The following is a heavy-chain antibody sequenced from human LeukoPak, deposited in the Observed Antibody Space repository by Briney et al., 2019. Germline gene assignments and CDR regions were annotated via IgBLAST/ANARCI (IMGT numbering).Heavy chain of an antibody. J-gene: IGHJ5*02. CDR2: ISISTITI. Sequence: GGSLRLSCAASGFTFSTYNMNWVRQAPGKGLEWISRISISTITIYYADSVRGRFTISRDNAKNSLYLQMNSLRAEDTAVYSCARGADGVSSNSRGWFDPWGQGTLVTVSS. CDR1: GFTFSTYN. CDR3: ARGADGVSSNSRGWFDP. D-gene: IGHD2-15*01. V-gene: IGHV3-48*04.